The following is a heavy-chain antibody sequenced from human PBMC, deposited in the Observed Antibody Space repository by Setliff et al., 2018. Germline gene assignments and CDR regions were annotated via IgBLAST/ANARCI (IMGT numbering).Heavy chain of an antibody. J-gene: IGHJ3*01. CDR1: GHTFTSYA. CDR3: ARSDHLVVDGFDV. D-gene: IGHD3-16*01. Sequence: GASVKVSCKASGHTFTSYAMNWVRQALGQGLEWMGWINPKTGGTNLAQKFQGWVSMTRDTSITTAYMELSRLTSDDMAVYFCARSDHLVVDGFDVWGQGTMVTVSS. CDR2: INPKTGGT. V-gene: IGHV1-2*04.